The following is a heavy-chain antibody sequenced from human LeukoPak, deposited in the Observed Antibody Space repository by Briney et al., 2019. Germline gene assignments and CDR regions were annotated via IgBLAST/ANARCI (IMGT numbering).Heavy chain of an antibody. CDR3: AELWFGGLRGGSSRTD. CDR1: GFTFSNSA. V-gene: IGHV3-23*01. Sequence: PGGSLRLSCAASGFTFSNSAMTWIRQLPGKGLEWVSTISNAGSGTYYADFVKGRFTISRDNSKNTLYLLMNSLRAEDTAVYYCAELWFGGLRGGSSRTDWGQGTLVTVSS. D-gene: IGHD3-10*01. CDR2: ISNAGSGT. J-gene: IGHJ4*02.